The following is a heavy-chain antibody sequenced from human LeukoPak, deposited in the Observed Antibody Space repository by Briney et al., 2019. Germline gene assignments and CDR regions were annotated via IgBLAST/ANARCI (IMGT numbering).Heavy chain of an antibody. Sequence: SETLSLTCTVSGGSLSSSSYYWGWIRQPPGTGLEWIGSIYYSGSTYYNPSLKSRVTISVDTSKNQFSLKLSSVTAADTAVYYCARLPGWLQPFDYWGQGTLVTVSS. J-gene: IGHJ4*02. V-gene: IGHV4-39*01. CDR2: IYYSGST. CDR3: ARLPGWLQPFDY. D-gene: IGHD5-24*01. CDR1: GGSLSSSSYY.